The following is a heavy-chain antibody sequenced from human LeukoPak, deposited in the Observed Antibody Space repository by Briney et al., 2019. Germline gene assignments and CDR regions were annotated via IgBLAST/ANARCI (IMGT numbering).Heavy chain of an antibody. CDR3: ARVGKNGWDFDH. D-gene: IGHD6-19*01. V-gene: IGHV3-7*01. Sequence: GGSLRLSCAASGFTFSAYWMTWVRQAPGKGLEWVANINEGGNSKYYVDSVRGRFTISRDKTKDLLHLQMSSLRAEDTAVYYCARVGKNGWDFDHWGQGALVTVSS. J-gene: IGHJ4*02. CDR1: GFTFSAYW. CDR2: INEGGNSK.